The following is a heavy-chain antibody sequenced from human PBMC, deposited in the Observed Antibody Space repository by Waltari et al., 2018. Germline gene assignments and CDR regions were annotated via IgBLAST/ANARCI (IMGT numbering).Heavy chain of an antibody. CDR2: IYYSGST. V-gene: IGHV4-39*01. CDR1: GGSISSSSYY. Sequence: QVQLQESGPGLVKPSQTLSLTCTVSGGSISSSSYYWGWIRQPPGKGLEWIGSIYYSGSTYYNPSLNSRVTISVDTSKNQFSLKLSSVTAADTAVYYCAEEGNNWFDPWGQGTLVTVSS. CDR3: AEEGNNWFDP. D-gene: IGHD3-10*01. J-gene: IGHJ5*02.